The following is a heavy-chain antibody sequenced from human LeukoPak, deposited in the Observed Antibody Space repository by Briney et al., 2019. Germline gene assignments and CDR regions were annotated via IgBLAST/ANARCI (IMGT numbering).Heavy chain of an antibody. CDR1: GGSFSGYY. V-gene: IGHV4-34*01. D-gene: IGHD5-18*01. J-gene: IGHJ6*04. CDR3: ARDWVQHEGYYYYYGMDV. Sequence: SETLSLTCAVYGGSFSGYYWSWIRQPPGKGLEWIGEINHSGSTNYNPSLKSRVTISVDTSKNQFSLKLSSVTAADTAVYYCARDWVQHEGYYYYYGMDVWGKGTTVTVSS. CDR2: INHSGST.